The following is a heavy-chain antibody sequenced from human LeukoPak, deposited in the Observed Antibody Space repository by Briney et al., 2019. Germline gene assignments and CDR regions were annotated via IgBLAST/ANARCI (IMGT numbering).Heavy chain of an antibody. D-gene: IGHD1-7*01. CDR2: ISGSGSST. CDR3: AKGRRGNYWREAFDI. V-gene: IGHV3-23*01. J-gene: IGHJ3*02. CDR1: EFTFRTYA. Sequence: GGSLRLSCAASEFTFRTYAMSWVRQAPGKGLEWVSAISGSGSSTYYADSVKGRFTISRDNSKNTLYLQMNSLRAEDTAVYYCAKGRRGNYWREAFDIWGQGTMVTVSS.